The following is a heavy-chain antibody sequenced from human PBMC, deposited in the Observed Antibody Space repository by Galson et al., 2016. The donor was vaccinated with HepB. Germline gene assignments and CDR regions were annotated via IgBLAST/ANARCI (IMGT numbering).Heavy chain of an antibody. J-gene: IGHJ5*01. CDR2: ISSSCITI. Sequence: SLRLSCAASGFTFSSYSLDWVRQAPGKGLEWVSYISSSCITIYYADSVKGRFTISRDNAKNSVSLQMNSLRDEDTAVYMCATDPGRSDWFDSWGQGSLVTVSS. V-gene: IGHV3-48*02. CDR1: GFTFSSYS. CDR3: ATDPGRSDWFDS.